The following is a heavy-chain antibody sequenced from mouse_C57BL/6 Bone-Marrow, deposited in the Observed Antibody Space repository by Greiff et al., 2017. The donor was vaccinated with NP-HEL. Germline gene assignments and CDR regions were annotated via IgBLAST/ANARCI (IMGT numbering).Heavy chain of an antibody. CDR3: ARDYYGSSNWYFDV. Sequence: QVQLQQPGAELVMPGASVKLSCKASGYTFTSYWMHWVKQRPGQGLEWIGEIDPSDSYTNYNQKFKGKSTLTVDKSSSTAHMQLSSLTSEDSAVYYCARDYYGSSNWYFDVWGTGTTVTVSS. J-gene: IGHJ1*03. CDR1: GYTFTSYW. D-gene: IGHD1-1*01. V-gene: IGHV1-69*01. CDR2: IDPSDSYT.